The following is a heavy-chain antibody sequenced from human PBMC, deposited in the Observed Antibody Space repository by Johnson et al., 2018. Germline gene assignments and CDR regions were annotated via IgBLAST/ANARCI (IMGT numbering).Heavy chain of an antibody. D-gene: IGHD4-17*01. V-gene: IGHV3-21*01. Sequence: VQLVESGGGLVKPGGSLRLSCAASGFTFSSYSMNWVRQAPGKGLEWVSSISSSSSYIYYADSVKGRFTISRDNAKNSLYLQMHSLRAEDTAVYYCATYGSHDAFDIWGQGTMVTVSS. J-gene: IGHJ3*02. CDR3: ATYGSHDAFDI. CDR1: GFTFSSYS. CDR2: ISSSSSYI.